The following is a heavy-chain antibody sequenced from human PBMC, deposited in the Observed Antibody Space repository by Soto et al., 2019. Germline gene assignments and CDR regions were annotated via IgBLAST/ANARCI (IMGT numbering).Heavy chain of an antibody. CDR3: ASEPIGYCSGGSCPH. Sequence: QVQLQESGPGLVKPSQTLSLTCTVSGGSISSGGYYWSWIRQHPGKGLEWIGYIYYSGSTYYNPSLKSRVTISVDTSKNQFYLKLSAVTAADTAVYYCASEPIGYCSGGSCPHWGQGTLVTVSS. D-gene: IGHD2-15*01. J-gene: IGHJ1*01. V-gene: IGHV4-31*03. CDR1: GGSISSGGYY. CDR2: IYYSGST.